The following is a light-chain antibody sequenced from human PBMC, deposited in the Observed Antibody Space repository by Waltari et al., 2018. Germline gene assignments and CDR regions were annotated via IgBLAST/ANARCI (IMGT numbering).Light chain of an antibody. CDR3: CSYAGSSTPWV. CDR2: EGS. CDR1: SSHVGSYNL. J-gene: IGLJ3*02. Sequence: QSVLTQPASVSGSPGQSITISCPGPSSHVGSYNLVSWYQQHPGKAPKLMIDEGSKRPSGVSNRFSGAKSGNTASLTISGLQAEDEADYYCCSYAGSSTPWVFGGGTKLTVL. V-gene: IGLV2-23*01.